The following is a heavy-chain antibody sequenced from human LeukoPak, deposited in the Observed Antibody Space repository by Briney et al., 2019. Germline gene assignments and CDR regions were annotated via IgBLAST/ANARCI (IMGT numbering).Heavy chain of an antibody. Sequence: GGSLRLSCAASGFTFSSYEMNWVRQAPGKGLEWVSYISSSGSTIYYADSVKGRFTISRDNAKNSLYLQMNSLRAEGTAVYYCARSNPHSSSWFSDYWGQGTLVTVSS. CDR1: GFTFSSYE. V-gene: IGHV3-48*03. D-gene: IGHD6-13*01. CDR3: ARSNPHSSSWFSDY. J-gene: IGHJ4*02. CDR2: ISSSGSTI.